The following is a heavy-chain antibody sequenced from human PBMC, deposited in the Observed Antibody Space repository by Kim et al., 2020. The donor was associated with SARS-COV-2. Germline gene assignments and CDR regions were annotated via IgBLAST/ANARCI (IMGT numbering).Heavy chain of an antibody. CDR3: TKDIYFRSISENDGGMDV. CDR1: GFTFGDYA. D-gene: IGHD1-26*01. Sequence: GGSLRLSCAASGFTFGDYAMHWVRQAPGKGLEWVSGISWNSGNIAYADSVKGRFTISRDNAKKSLYLQMYSLRAEDTALYYCTKDIYFRSISENDGGMDVWGQGTTVTVSS. CDR2: ISWNSGNI. J-gene: IGHJ6*02. V-gene: IGHV3-9*01.